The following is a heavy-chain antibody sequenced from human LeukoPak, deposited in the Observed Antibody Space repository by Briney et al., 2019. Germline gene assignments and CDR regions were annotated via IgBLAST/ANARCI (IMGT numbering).Heavy chain of an antibody. CDR1: GFTFSSYA. D-gene: IGHD6-6*01. J-gene: IGHJ6*02. V-gene: IGHV3-30-3*01. CDR3: ARDGVAARTYYYGMDV. CDR2: ISYDGSNK. Sequence: PGGSLRLSCAASGFTFSSYAMHWVRQAPGKGLEWVAVISYDGSNKYYADSVKGRFTISRDNSKNTLYLQMNSLRAEDTAVYYCARDGVAARTYYYGMDVWGQGATVTVSS.